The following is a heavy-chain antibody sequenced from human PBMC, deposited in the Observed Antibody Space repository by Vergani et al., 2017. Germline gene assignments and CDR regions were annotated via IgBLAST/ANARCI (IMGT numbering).Heavy chain of an antibody. CDR2: IYHSGST. Sequence: QVQLQESGPGLVKPSETLSLTCAVSGYSISSGYYWGWIRQPPGKGLEWIGSIYHSGSTYYNPSLKSRVTISVDTSKNQFSLKLSSVTAADTAVYYCARSWRQGPFDYWGQGTLVTVSS. CDR1: GYSISSGYY. J-gene: IGHJ4*02. V-gene: IGHV4-38-2*01. D-gene: IGHD6-25*01. CDR3: ARSWRQGPFDY.